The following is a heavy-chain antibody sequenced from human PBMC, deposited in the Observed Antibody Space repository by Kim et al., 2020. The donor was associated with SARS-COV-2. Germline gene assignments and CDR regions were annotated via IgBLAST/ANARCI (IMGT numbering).Heavy chain of an antibody. CDR2: IYTSWST. CDR1: GGSISSYY. V-gene: IGHV4-4*07. D-gene: IGHD1-1*01. J-gene: IGHJ6*02. Sequence: SENLSLTCSVSGGSISSYYWSWIRQPAGKGLEWIGRIYTSWSTNYNPSLKSRVTMSVDTSKNQFSLKLSSVTAADTAVYYCARGLEIQQGLYYYYAMDVWGQGTTVTVSS. CDR3: ARGLEIQQGLYYYYAMDV.